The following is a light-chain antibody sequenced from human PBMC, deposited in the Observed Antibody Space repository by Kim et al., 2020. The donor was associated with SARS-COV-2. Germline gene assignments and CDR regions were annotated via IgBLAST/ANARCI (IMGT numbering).Light chain of an antibody. CDR2: EGS. J-gene: IGLJ3*02. CDR1: SSDVGSYNL. V-gene: IGLV2-23*01. CDR3: CSYAGSIWV. Sequence: PGQSITISCTGTSSDVGSYNLVSWYQQHPGKAPKLMIYEGSKRPSGVSKRFSGSKSGNTASLTISGLQAEDEADYYCCSYAGSIWVFGGGTKLTVL.